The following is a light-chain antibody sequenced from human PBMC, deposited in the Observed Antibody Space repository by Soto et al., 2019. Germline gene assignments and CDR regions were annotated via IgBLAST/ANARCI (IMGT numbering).Light chain of an antibody. Sequence: EIVMTQSPATLSVSPGERVTLSCRASQSVVTNLAWYQQKPGQAPRLLILGASTRASGIPAKFSGSGSGTEFTLSIGSLQSEDFAIYYCQQRSNWPPSFGQGTRLQIK. CDR2: GAS. J-gene: IGKJ5*01. CDR1: QSVVTN. CDR3: QQRSNWPPS. V-gene: IGKV3-15*01.